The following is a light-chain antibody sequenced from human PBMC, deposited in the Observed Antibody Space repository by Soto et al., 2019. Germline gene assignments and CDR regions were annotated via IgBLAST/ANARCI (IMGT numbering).Light chain of an antibody. CDR2: HTS. Sequence: DLQMTQSPSSVSASVGDRVTLSCRARQTLSTRVAWYQQKPGEPPKLLIFHTSNLLSGVPSRFSGSGSGTEFTLSISSVQPEDFAIYYCQQSDSFPPTFAGGTKLEIK. CDR3: QQSDSFPPT. CDR1: QTLSTR. V-gene: IGKV1-12*01. J-gene: IGKJ2*01.